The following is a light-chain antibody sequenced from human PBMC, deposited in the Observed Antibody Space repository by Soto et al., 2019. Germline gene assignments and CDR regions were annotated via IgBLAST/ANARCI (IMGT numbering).Light chain of an antibody. V-gene: IGKV3-20*01. CDR1: QSVTANY. Sequence: EIALTQSPGTLSLSPGERATLSCRASQSVTANYLAWYQQKPGQAPRLLIYAASIGATGIPDRFSGSGSGTDFTLTISRLEPVDSAVYYCLQYGIPLWTFGQGTKVEIK. J-gene: IGKJ1*01. CDR2: AAS. CDR3: LQYGIPLWT.